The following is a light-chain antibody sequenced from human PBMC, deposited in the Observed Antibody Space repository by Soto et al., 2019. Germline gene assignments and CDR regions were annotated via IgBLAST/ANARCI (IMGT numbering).Light chain of an antibody. Sequence: EIGLKLAPGTLSLSPGERATLSCRASQSVSSSYLAWYQQKPGQAPRLLIYGASSRATGMPDRFSGSGSGTDFTLTISRLEPEDFAVYYCQQSETFGQGTK. CDR1: QSVSSSY. V-gene: IGKV3-20*01. CDR3: QQSET. CDR2: GAS. J-gene: IGKJ1*01.